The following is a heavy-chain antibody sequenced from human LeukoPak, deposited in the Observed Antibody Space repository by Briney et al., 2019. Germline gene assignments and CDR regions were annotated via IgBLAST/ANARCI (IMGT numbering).Heavy chain of an antibody. V-gene: IGHV4-31*03. CDR2: IYYSGST. D-gene: IGHD6-19*01. Sequence: SETLSLTCTVSGGSISSGGYYWSWIRQHPGKGLEWIGYIYYSGSTYYNPSLKSRVTISVDTSENQFSLQLNSVTPDDTAVYYCARDVGTTGWYTFDYWGQGTLVTVSS. J-gene: IGHJ4*02. CDR1: GGSISSGGYY. CDR3: ARDVGTTGWYTFDY.